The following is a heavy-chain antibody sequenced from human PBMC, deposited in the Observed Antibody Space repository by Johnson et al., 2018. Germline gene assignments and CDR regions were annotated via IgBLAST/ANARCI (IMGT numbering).Heavy chain of an antibody. CDR3: AKEWGSFCGCDCYSWAPDAFDI. CDR1: GLTFSSFS. CDR2: ISSSSNYI. J-gene: IGHJ3*02. D-gene: IGHD2-21*02. Sequence: VQLVESGGGLVKPGGSLRLSCAASGLTFSSFSMNWVRQAPGKGLAWVSSISSSSNYINYADSVKGRFTLSSDNAQKTLYLQMNSLRAGDTAVYYCAKEWGSFCGCDCYSWAPDAFDIWGQGTMVTVSS. V-gene: IGHV3-21*01.